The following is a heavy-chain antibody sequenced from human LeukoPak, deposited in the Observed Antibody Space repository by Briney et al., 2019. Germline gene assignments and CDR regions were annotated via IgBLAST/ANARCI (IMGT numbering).Heavy chain of an antibody. CDR2: ISGSGGST. D-gene: IGHD3-9*01. CDR1: GFTFSSYG. Sequence: PGGSLRLSCAASGFTFSSYGMSWARQAPGKGLEWVSAISGSGGSTYYADSVKGRFTISRDNSKNTLYLQMNSLRAEDTAVYYCAKLRILTGYYDWGQGTLVTVSS. V-gene: IGHV3-23*01. J-gene: IGHJ4*02. CDR3: AKLRILTGYYD.